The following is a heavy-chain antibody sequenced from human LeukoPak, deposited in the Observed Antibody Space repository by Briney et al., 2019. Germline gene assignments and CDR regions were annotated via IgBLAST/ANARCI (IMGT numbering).Heavy chain of an antibody. Sequence: GSLRLSYAASGFAFSSYAMHWVRQAPGKGLEWVAVISYDGSNKYYADSVKGRFTISRDNSKNTLYLQMNSLRAEDTAVYYCARDSLGDPTYYFDYWGQGTLVTVSS. V-gene: IGHV3-30*04. CDR1: GFAFSSYA. CDR3: ARDSLGDPTYYFDY. CDR2: ISYDGSNK. J-gene: IGHJ4*02. D-gene: IGHD3-10*01.